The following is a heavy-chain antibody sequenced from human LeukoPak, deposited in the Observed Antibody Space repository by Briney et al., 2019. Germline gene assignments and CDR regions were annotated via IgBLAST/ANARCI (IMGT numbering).Heavy chain of an antibody. J-gene: IGHJ5*02. Sequence: GGSLRLSCAASGFTFSSYAMGWVRQAPGKGLEWVSVISGSGASTYYADSVKGRFTISRDDSKNTLYLQMNSLRAEDTAVYYCARERTSGWDAFDTWGQGTLVTVSS. V-gene: IGHV3-23*01. D-gene: IGHD6-19*01. CDR3: ARERTSGWDAFDT. CDR1: GFTFSSYA. CDR2: ISGSGAST.